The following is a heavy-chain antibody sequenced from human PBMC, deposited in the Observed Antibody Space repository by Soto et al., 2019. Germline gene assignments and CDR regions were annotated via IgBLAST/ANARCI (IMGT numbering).Heavy chain of an antibody. CDR1: GYTFTSYG. CDR3: AADRGYSYGQNYYYGMDV. V-gene: IGHV1-58*02. D-gene: IGHD5-18*01. CDR2: IVVGSGNT. Sequence: SVKVSCKASGYTFTSYGISWVRQAPGQRLEWIGWIVVGSGNTNYAQKFQERVTITRDMSTSTAYMELSSLRSEDTVVYYCAADRGYSYGQNYYYGMDVWGQGTTVTVSS. J-gene: IGHJ6*02.